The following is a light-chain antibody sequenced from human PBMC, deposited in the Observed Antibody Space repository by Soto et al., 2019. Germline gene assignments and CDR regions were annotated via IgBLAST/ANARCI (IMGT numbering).Light chain of an antibody. J-gene: IGLJ2*01. Sequence: QSVLTQPPSASGAPGQSVTISCSGSSSNIGGNPVNWYQHLPDMAPKLLIFNNDRRPSGVPDRFSASKFGTSVSLAISGLQSEDAADYYCAAWDDSLKGVVFGGGTKLTV. V-gene: IGLV1-44*01. CDR2: NND. CDR1: SSNIGGNP. CDR3: AAWDDSLKGVV.